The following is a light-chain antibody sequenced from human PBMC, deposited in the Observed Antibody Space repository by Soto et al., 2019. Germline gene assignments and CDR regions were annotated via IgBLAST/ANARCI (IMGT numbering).Light chain of an antibody. Sequence: QSALTQPASVSGSPGQSITISCTGTSIDIGAYNYVSWYQQHPGKAPKLMIYEVSNRPSGVSNRFSGSKSGNTASLTISGLQAEDEADYYCSSYTGSSIRLFGTGTKLTVL. CDR3: SSYTGSSIRL. CDR1: SIDIGAYNY. V-gene: IGLV2-14*01. CDR2: EVS. J-gene: IGLJ1*01.